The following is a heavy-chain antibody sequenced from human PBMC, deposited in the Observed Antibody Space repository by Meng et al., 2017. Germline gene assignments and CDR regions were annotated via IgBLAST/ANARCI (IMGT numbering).Heavy chain of an antibody. D-gene: IGHD5-12*01. Sequence: QLVQSGAEVKKPGASVKVSCKASGYTFTSYDINWVRQATGQGLEWMGWMNPNSGNTDYAQKFQGRVTMTRNTSINTAYMELSSLRSDDTAVYFCARANTYSGYDYGYWGQGTLVTVSS. J-gene: IGHJ4*02. CDR3: ARANTYSGYDYGY. CDR1: GYTFTSYD. CDR2: MNPNSGNT. V-gene: IGHV1-8*01.